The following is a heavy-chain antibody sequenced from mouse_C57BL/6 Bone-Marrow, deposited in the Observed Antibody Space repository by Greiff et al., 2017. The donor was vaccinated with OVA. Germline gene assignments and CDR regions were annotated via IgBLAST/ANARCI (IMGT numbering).Heavy chain of an antibody. D-gene: IGHD2-3*01. CDR2: IYPRSGNP. J-gene: IGHJ1*03. Sequence: VQLQESGAELARPGASVKLSCKASGYTFTSYGISWVKQRTGQGLEWIGEIYPRSGNPYYNEKFQGKATLTADKSSSTAYMELRSLTSEDSAVYFCARWRWLLRLYWYFDVWGTGTTVTVSS. V-gene: IGHV1-81*01. CDR1: GYTFTSYG. CDR3: ARWRWLLRLYWYFDV.